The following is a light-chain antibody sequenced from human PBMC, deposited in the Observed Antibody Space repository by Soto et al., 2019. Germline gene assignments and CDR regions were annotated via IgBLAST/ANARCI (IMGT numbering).Light chain of an antibody. CDR2: SAS. CDR1: KGIMGW. CDR3: QQYNTWT. V-gene: IGKV1-5*01. Sequence: DIQMTQSLSTLSASIGENVTITCRATKGIMGWLAWYQQKPGKAPRLLIHSASTLHRGVPSRFSGSGSGTEFSLTITSLQPDDFGTFYCQQYNTWTFGQGTKLEIK. J-gene: IGKJ2*01.